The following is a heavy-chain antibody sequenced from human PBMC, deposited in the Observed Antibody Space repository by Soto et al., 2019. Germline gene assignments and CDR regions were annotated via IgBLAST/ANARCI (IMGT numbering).Heavy chain of an antibody. D-gene: IGHD5-18*01. CDR3: ARWANTAMVRGHYYYGMDV. Sequence: SVKVSCKASGGTFSSYAISWVRQAPGQGLEWMGGIIPIFGTANYAQKFQGRVTITADESTSTAYMELSSLRSEDTAVYHCARWANTAMVRGHYYYGMDVWGQGTTVTVSS. J-gene: IGHJ6*02. V-gene: IGHV1-69*13. CDR2: IIPIFGTA. CDR1: GGTFSSYA.